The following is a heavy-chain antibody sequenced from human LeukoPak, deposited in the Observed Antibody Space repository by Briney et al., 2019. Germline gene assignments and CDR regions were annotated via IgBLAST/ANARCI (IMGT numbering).Heavy chain of an antibody. Sequence: PSETLSLTCTVSGGSISSGSYYWSWIRQPAGKGLEWIGRIYTSGSTNYNPSLKSRVTISVDTSKNQFSLKLSSVTAADTAVYYCARDSYGYFYFDYWGQGTLVTVSS. V-gene: IGHV4-61*02. CDR2: IYTSGST. CDR3: ARDSYGYFYFDY. J-gene: IGHJ4*02. CDR1: GGSISSGSYY. D-gene: IGHD3-16*01.